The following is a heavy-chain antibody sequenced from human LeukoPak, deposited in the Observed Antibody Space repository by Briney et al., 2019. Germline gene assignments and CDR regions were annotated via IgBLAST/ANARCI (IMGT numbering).Heavy chain of an antibody. CDR1: AFTFSRYG. CDR2: IRYDGSNK. Sequence: GGSLRLSCAASAFTFSRYGMHWVRQAPGKGLEWVAFIRYDGSNKYYADSVKGRFTISRDNSKNTLYLQMNSLRAEDTAVYYCAIDVNWDYWGQGTLVTVSS. J-gene: IGHJ4*02. CDR3: AIDVNWDY. D-gene: IGHD1-1*01. V-gene: IGHV3-30*02.